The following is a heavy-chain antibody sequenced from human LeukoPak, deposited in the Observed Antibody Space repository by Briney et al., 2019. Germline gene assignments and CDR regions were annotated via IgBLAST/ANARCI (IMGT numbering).Heavy chain of an antibody. CDR3: ARLLTYYYDSSGYYYFDY. CDR2: IYYSGST. CDR1: GGSISSYY. Sequence: SETLSLTCTVSGGSISSYYWSWIRQPPGKGLEWIGYIYYSGSTNYNPSLKSRVTISVDTSKNQFSLKLSSVTAADTAVYYCARLLTYYYDSSGYYYFDYWGQGTLATVPS. V-gene: IGHV4-59*08. D-gene: IGHD3-22*01. J-gene: IGHJ4*02.